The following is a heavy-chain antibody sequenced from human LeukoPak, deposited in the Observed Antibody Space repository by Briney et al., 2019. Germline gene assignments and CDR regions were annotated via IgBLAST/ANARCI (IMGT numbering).Heavy chain of an antibody. D-gene: IGHD6-19*01. J-gene: IGHJ6*03. CDR1: GGSFSGYY. V-gene: IGHV4-34*01. CDR3: ARLQRSPWLVPRGYYYYMDV. CDR2: INHSGST. Sequence: PSETLSLTCAVYGGSFSGYYWSWIRQPPGKGLEWIGEINHSGSTNYNPSLKSRVTISVDTSKNQFSLKLSSVTAADTAVYYCARLQRSPWLVPRGYYYYMDVWGKGTTVTISS.